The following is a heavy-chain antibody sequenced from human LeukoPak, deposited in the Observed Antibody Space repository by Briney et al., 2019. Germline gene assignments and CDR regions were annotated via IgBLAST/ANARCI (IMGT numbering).Heavy chain of an antibody. CDR1: GYTFTGYY. Sequence: ASVKVSCKASGYTFTGYYMHWVRQAPGQGLEWMGWINPNSGGTNYAQKFQGRVTMTRDTSISTAYMELSRLRSDDTAVYYCARDKAYYYDSSGYGGAFDIWGQGTMVTVPS. D-gene: IGHD3-22*01. CDR3: ARDKAYYYDSSGYGGAFDI. V-gene: IGHV1-2*02. J-gene: IGHJ3*02. CDR2: INPNSGGT.